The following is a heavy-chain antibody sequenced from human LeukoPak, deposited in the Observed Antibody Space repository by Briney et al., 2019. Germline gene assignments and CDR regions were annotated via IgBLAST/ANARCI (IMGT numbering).Heavy chain of an antibody. CDR2: ISGSGGST. CDR1: GFPLYNYA. CDR3: ATERTGYSSSSFDY. V-gene: IGHV3-23*01. Sequence: GGALRLSCAASGFPLYNYAKSLVRQAPGEGLEWVSAISGSGGSTYYADSVKGRFTISRDNSKNTLYLQMNSLRAEDTAVYYCATERTGYSSSSFDYWGQGTLVTVSS. D-gene: IGHD6-13*01. J-gene: IGHJ4*02.